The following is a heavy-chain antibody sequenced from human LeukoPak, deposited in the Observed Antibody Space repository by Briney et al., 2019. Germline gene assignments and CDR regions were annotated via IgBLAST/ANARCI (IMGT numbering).Heavy chain of an antibody. Sequence: PSETLSLTCTVSGGSISSSSYYWGWIRQPPGKGLEWIGSIYYSGSTYYNPSLKSRVTISVDTSKNQFSLKLSSVTAADTAVYYCARHRYSGYDYWGQGTLVTVSS. CDR2: IYYSGST. J-gene: IGHJ4*02. D-gene: IGHD5-12*01. CDR1: GGSISSSSYY. CDR3: ARHRYSGYDY. V-gene: IGHV4-39*07.